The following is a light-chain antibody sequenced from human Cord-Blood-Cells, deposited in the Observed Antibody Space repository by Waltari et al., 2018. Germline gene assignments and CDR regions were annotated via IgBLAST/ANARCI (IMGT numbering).Light chain of an antibody. Sequence: DIQMTHSPSSLSASVGDRVTITCRASQSISSYLNWYQQKPGKAPKLLIYAASSLQSGVPSRFSGSGSGADVTLTISSLQPEDFATYYCQQSYSTPWTFGQGTKVEIK. CDR2: AAS. J-gene: IGKJ1*01. CDR3: QQSYSTPWT. CDR1: QSISSY. V-gene: IGKV1-39*01.